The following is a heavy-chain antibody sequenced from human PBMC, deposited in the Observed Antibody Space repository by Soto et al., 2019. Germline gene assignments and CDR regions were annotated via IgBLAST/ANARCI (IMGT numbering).Heavy chain of an antibody. Sequence: SSETLSLTCTVSGGSISSGDYYWSWIRQPPGKGLEWIGYIYYSGSTYYNPSLKSRVTISVDTSKNQFSLKLSSVTAADTAVYYCARLVIVGATNWFDPWGQGTLVTVYS. CDR3: ARLVIVGATNWFDP. D-gene: IGHD1-26*01. J-gene: IGHJ5*02. CDR2: IYYSGST. V-gene: IGHV4-30-4*01. CDR1: GGSISSGDYY.